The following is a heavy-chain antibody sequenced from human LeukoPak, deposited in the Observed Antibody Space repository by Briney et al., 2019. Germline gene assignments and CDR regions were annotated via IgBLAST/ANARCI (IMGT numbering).Heavy chain of an antibody. Sequence: PGGSLRLSCAASGFTFSSYAMSWVRQAPGKGLEWVSAISGSGGSTYYADSVKGRFTISRDNSENTLYLQMNSLRAEDTAVYYCAKAMVRGVILPDYYYYYGMDVWGQGTTVTVSS. V-gene: IGHV3-23*01. J-gene: IGHJ6*02. CDR1: GFTFSSYA. D-gene: IGHD3-10*01. CDR2: ISGSGGST. CDR3: AKAMVRGVILPDYYYYYGMDV.